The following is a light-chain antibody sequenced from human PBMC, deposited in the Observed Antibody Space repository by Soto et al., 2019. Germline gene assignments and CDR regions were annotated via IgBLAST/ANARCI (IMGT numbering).Light chain of an antibody. J-gene: IGKJ4*01. CDR3: QQASSFPLT. Sequence: IQMTQSPSSVSASVGDRVTITCRASQPISSWLARYQQKPGLPPNLLIYSASTLRSGVPSRFSGSESGTLFTLTITNLQPEDFATYFCQQASSFPLTFGGGTKVEVK. CDR2: SAS. V-gene: IGKV1-12*01. CDR1: QPISSW.